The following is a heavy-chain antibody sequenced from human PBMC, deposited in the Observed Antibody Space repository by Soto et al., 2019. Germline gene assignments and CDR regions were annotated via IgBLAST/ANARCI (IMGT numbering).Heavy chain of an antibody. D-gene: IGHD3-22*01. CDR2: INRSGST. V-gene: IGHV4-34*01. CDR1: CGSFSGYY. CDR3: VRGVRNIMIVVPYYYYGRDV. Sequence: PSETLSLTCAVYCGSFSGYYWSWIRQPPGKGLEWIGEINRSGSTDYNPSLKSRVTISVDTSKNQFSLKLSSVTAADTTVYYCVRGVRNIMIVVPYYYYGRDVWGQRPTVTVSS. J-gene: IGHJ6*02.